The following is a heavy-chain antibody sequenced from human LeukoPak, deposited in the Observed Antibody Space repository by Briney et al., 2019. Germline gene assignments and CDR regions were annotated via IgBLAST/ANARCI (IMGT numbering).Heavy chain of an antibody. CDR3: ARDPTQWLRYGYFDY. V-gene: IGHV3-48*04. D-gene: IGHD5-12*01. CDR1: GFTFRRYT. Sequence: GGSLRPSCAASGFTFRRYTLNWVRQAPGKGLEWISYIGSDNTTIYYADSVKGRFTISRDNAKNSLYLQMNSLRAEDTAVYYCARDPTQWLRYGYFDYWGQGTLVTVSS. CDR2: IGSDNTTI. J-gene: IGHJ4*02.